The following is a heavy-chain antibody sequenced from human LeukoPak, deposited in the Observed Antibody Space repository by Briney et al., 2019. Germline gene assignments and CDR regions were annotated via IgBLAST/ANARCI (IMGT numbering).Heavy chain of an antibody. CDR1: GGTFSSYA. CDR3: ARDRGCSYGLDY. CDR2: IIPIFGTA. J-gene: IGHJ4*02. Sequence: SVKVSCKASGGTFSSYAISWVRQAPGQGLEWMGGIIPIFGTANYAQKLQGRVTITTDESTSTAYMELSSLRSEDTAVYFCARDRGCSYGLDYWGQGTLVTVSS. D-gene: IGHD5-18*01. V-gene: IGHV1-69*05.